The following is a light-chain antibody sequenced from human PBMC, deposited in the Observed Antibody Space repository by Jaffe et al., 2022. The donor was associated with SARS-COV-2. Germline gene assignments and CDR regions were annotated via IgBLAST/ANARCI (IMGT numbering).Light chain of an antibody. Sequence: SSELTQDPAVSVALGQTVRITCQGDSLRNYYASWYQQKPGQAPVLVIYGKNNRPSGIPDRFSGSSSGNTASLTITGAQAEDEADYYCFFRDSSANPPFYVFGTGTKVIVL. CDR3: FFRDSSANPPFYV. CDR1: SLRNYY. J-gene: IGLJ1*01. CDR2: GKN. V-gene: IGLV3-19*01.